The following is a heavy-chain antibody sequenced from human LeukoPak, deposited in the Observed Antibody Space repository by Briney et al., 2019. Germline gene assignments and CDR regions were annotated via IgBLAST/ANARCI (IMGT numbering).Heavy chain of an antibody. V-gene: IGHV3-7*02. J-gene: IGHJ4*02. CDR2: ISQDGSEK. Sequence: GGSLRLSCAASGFTFSAYWMSWVRQAPGKGLEWVASISQDGSEKNYVDSVKGRFTISRDNAKNSLYLQLNSLRAEDTAVYYCASTNTFDYWGQGTLVTVSS. CDR1: GFTFSAYW. CDR3: ASTNTFDY.